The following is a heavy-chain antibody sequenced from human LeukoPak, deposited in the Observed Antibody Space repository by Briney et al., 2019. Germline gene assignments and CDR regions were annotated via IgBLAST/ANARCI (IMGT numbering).Heavy chain of an antibody. CDR2: ISSSSSYI. J-gene: IGHJ4*02. V-gene: IGHV3-21*01. CDR1: GFTFSSYS. D-gene: IGHD3/OR15-3a*01. Sequence: PGGSLRLSCAASGFTFSSYSMNWVRQAPGKGLEWVSSISSSSSYIYYADSVKGRFTISRDNAKNSLYLQMNSLRAEDTAVYYCAKNPRGGSDFSPLDYWGQGTLVTVSS. CDR3: AKNPRGGSDFSPLDY.